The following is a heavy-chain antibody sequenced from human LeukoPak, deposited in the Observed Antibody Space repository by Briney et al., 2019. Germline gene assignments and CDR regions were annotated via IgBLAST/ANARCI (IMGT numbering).Heavy chain of an antibody. CDR3: ARVRILWSGELDAFDI. J-gene: IGHJ3*02. CDR1: GGSFSGYY. V-gene: IGHV4-34*01. Sequence: SETLSLTCAVYGGSFSGYYWSWIRQPPGKGLEWIGEISHSGSTNYNPSLKSRVTISVDTSKNQFSLKLSSVTAADTAVYYCARVRILWSGELDAFDIWGQGTMVTVSS. CDR2: ISHSGST. D-gene: IGHD3-10*01.